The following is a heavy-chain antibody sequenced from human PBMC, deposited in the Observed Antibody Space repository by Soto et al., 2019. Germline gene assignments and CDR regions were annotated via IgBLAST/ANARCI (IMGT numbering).Heavy chain of an antibody. D-gene: IGHD3-10*01. CDR1: GFTFSNYA. CDR3: ASKLTFGSSSDY. V-gene: IGHV3-23*04. CDR2: IGGSGAPT. J-gene: IGHJ4*02. Sequence: EVQLVESGGGLVQPGGSLRLSCAASGFTFSNYAMNWVRQAPGKGLEWVSTIGGSGAPTYYADSVRGRFTISRDNSKNTLYLQMNSLRDEDTAVYFCASKLTFGSSSDYWGQGTLVTVSS.